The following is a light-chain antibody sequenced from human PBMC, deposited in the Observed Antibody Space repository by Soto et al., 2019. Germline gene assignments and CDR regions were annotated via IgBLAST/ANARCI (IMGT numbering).Light chain of an antibody. CDR1: SSDVGGYNY. Sequence: QSALTQPASVSGSPGQSITISCTGTSSDVGGYNYVSWYQQHPGKAPKLIIYEVTHRPSGVSSRFYGSRSGNTASLTISGLQAEDEADYYCKSRTTRNTMVFGGGTKVTLL. CDR2: EVT. J-gene: IGLJ3*02. CDR3: KSRTTRNTMV. V-gene: IGLV2-14*01.